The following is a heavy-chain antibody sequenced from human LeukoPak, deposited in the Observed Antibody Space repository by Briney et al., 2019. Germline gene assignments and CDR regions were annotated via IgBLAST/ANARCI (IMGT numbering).Heavy chain of an antibody. Sequence: GGSLRLSCAASGFTFSSYAMSWVRQAPGKGLEWVSAISGSGGSTYYADSVKGRFTISRDNSKNTLYLQMNSLRAEDTAVYYCAKSHNWRFLVVINYFDYWGQGTLVTVSS. CDR2: ISGSGGST. CDR1: GFTFSSYA. CDR3: AKSHNWRFLVVINYFDY. J-gene: IGHJ4*02. D-gene: IGHD3-22*01. V-gene: IGHV3-23*01.